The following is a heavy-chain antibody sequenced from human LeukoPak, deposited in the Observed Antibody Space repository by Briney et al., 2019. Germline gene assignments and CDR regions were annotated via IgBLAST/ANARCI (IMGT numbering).Heavy chain of an antibody. CDR1: GYTFTGYY. CDR3: ARLQGQVWADF. J-gene: IGHJ4*02. V-gene: IGHV1-2*06. D-gene: IGHD5-18*01. Sequence: ASVKVSCKASGYTFTGYYLYWVRQAPGQGLEWMGRINPNTGGTNYAQTFPGRVGMTRDTCISTACMELGRLRSDDTAVYYCARLQGQVWADFWGQGILVTVSA. CDR2: INPNTGGT.